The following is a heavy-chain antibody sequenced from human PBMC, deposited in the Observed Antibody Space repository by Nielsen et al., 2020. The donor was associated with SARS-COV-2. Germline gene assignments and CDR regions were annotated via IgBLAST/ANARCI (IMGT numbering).Heavy chain of an antibody. CDR3: ARDDTVTMYYYSYYGMDV. CDR1: GFTFSSYA. CDR2: INTSDGST. J-gene: IGHJ6*02. D-gene: IGHD4-17*01. V-gene: IGHV1-46*01. Sequence: GESLKISCAASGFTFSSYAMHWVRQAPGQGLEWMGIINTSDGSTTYAQKFQGRVTMTRDTSTRTVYMELRSLRSEDTAVYYCARDDTVTMYYYSYYGMDVWGQGTTVTVSS.